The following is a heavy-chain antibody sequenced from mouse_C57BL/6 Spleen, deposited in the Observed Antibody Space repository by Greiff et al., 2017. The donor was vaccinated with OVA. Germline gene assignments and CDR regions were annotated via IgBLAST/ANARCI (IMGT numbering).Heavy chain of an antibody. CDR2: IDPSDSYT. Sequence: QVHVKQPGAELVMPGASVKLSCKASGYTFTSYWMHWVKQRPGQGLEWIGEIDPSDSYTNYNQKFKGKSTLTVDKSSSTAYMQLSSLTSEDSAVYYCARTPDYDVDYFDYWGQGTTLTVSS. CDR1: GYTFTSYW. D-gene: IGHD2-4*01. J-gene: IGHJ2*01. V-gene: IGHV1-69*01. CDR3: ARTPDYDVDYFDY.